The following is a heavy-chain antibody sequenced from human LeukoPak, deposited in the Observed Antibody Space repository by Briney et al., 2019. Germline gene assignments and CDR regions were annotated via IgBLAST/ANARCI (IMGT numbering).Heavy chain of an antibody. J-gene: IGHJ4*02. D-gene: IGHD3-22*01. Sequence: GRSLRLSCAASGFTFDDYAMSWVRQAPGKGLEWASSISGSGPSTDYADSVKGRFTISRDKSKNTLYLQMNSLRAEDTAVYYYARLPTFYYDSSHYHYDYWGQGTLVTVSS. V-gene: IGHV3-23*01. CDR1: GFTFDDYA. CDR2: ISGSGPST. CDR3: ARLPTFYYDSSHYHYDY.